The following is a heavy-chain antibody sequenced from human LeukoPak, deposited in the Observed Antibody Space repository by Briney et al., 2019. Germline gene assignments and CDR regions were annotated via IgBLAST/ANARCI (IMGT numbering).Heavy chain of an antibody. CDR1: GGSFSGYY. D-gene: IGHD5-12*01. V-gene: IGHV4-34*01. CDR3: ASLVATITN. Sequence: SETLSLTCAVYGGSFSGYYWSWIRQPPGKGLEWIGEINHSGSTNYNPSLKSRVTISVDTSKNQFSLKLSSVTAADTAVYYCASLVATITNWGRGTLVTVSS. J-gene: IGHJ4*02. CDR2: INHSGST.